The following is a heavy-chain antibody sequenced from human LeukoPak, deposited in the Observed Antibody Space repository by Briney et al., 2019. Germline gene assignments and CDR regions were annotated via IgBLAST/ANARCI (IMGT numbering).Heavy chain of an antibody. Sequence: GRSLRLSCAASGFTFSSYAMHWVRQAPVKGLEWVAVISYDGSNKYYADSVKGRFTISRDNSKNTLYLQMNSLRAEDTAVYYCARAGDGDQVDVFDIWGQGTMVTVSS. CDR3: ARAGDGDQVDVFDI. CDR1: GFTFSSYA. V-gene: IGHV3-30-3*01. D-gene: IGHD4-17*01. J-gene: IGHJ3*02. CDR2: ISYDGSNK.